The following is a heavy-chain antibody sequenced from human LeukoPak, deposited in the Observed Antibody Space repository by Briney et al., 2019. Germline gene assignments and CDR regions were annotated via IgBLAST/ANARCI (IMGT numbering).Heavy chain of an antibody. J-gene: IGHJ1*01. CDR3: AKDQLDFWSGYEDFQH. CDR2: ISSSGSTI. Sequence: GGSLRLSCAASGFTFSDYYMSWIRQAPGKGLEWVSYISSSGSTIYYADSVKGRFTISRDNSKNTLYLQMNSLRAEDTAVYYCAKDQLDFWSGYEDFQHWGQGTLVTVSS. CDR1: GFTFSDYY. V-gene: IGHV3-11*04. D-gene: IGHD3-3*01.